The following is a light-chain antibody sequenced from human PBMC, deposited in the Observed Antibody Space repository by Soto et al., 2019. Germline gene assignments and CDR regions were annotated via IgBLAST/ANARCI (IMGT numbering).Light chain of an antibody. CDR3: QHYDSLPHT. CDR2: GAS. Sequence: DIQMTQSPSSLSASVGDRITITCQASQDISNYLNWYQQKPGKAPKLLIYGASNLETGVPSRFSGSGSGTDFTFTISSLQPEDTATYYCQHYDSLPHTFGGGTEVEVK. J-gene: IGKJ4*01. V-gene: IGKV1-33*01. CDR1: QDISNY.